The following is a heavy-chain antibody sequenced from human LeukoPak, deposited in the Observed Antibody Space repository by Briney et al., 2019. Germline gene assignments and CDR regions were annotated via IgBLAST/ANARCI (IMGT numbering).Heavy chain of an antibody. V-gene: IGHV4-59*08. CDR3: ARHVESRYFDWLDYYFDY. Sequence: SETLSLTCTVSGGTISSYYWSWIRQPPGKGLEWIGYIYYSGSTNYNPSLKSRVTISADTSKNQFSLKLSSVTAADTAVYYCARHVESRYFDWLDYYFDYWGQGTLVTVSS. CDR1: GGTISSYY. D-gene: IGHD3-9*01. J-gene: IGHJ4*02. CDR2: IYYSGST.